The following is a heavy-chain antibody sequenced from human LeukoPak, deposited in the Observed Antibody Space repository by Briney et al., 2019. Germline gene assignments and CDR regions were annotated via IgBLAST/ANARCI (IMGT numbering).Heavy chain of an antibody. D-gene: IGHD3-10*01. CDR3: ARVEWELYGFDY. V-gene: IGHV4-59*01. Sequence: PSETLSLTCIVSGGSISTYYWSWLRQPPGKGLEWIGHIHYSGSTNYNPSLKNRVIISVDTSRNQFSLKLSSVTAADTAVYYCARVEWELYGFDYWGQGTLITVSS. J-gene: IGHJ4*02. CDR2: IHYSGST. CDR1: GGSISTYY.